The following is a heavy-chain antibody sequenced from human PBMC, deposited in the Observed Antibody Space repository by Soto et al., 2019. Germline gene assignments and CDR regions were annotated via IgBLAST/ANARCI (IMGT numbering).Heavy chain of an antibody. V-gene: IGHV3-33*08. CDR1: GFTFSDYG. Sequence: QVHLVESGGGVVQPGGSLRLSCAGSGFTFSDYGMHWVRQAPGKGLEWVAVLWYYGSGEYYTDSVRGRFTISRVNSKNTLYLQMNNLRDEETGVYYCARDSVRFLEHFSKDYFDYWGQGTRVTVSS. D-gene: IGHD3-3*01. J-gene: IGHJ4*02. CDR3: ARDSVRFLEHFSKDYFDY. CDR2: LWYYGSGE.